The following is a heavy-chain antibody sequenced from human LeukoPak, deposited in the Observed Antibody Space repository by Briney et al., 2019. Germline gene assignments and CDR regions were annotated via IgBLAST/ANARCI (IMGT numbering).Heavy chain of an antibody. J-gene: IGHJ4*02. CDR1: GFTFNSYS. V-gene: IGHV3-21*01. Sequence: PGGSLRLSCAASGFTFNSYSMYWVRQAPGKGLEWVSSISSSSTYIYYADSAKGRFTISRDNAKNSLYLQMNSLRAEDTAVYYCARDVGVVGAYFDYWGQGTLVTVSS. CDR3: ARDVGVVGAYFDY. D-gene: IGHD1-26*01. CDR2: ISSSSTYI.